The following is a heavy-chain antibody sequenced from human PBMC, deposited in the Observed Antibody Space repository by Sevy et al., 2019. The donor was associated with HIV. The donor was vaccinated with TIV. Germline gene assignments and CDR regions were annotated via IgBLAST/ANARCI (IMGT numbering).Heavy chain of an antibody. V-gene: IGHV3-74*01. Sequence: GGSLRLSCAASGLTFSSYWMHWVRQAPGKGLVWVSRINSDGSSTSYADSVKGRFTISRDNAKNTLYLQMNSLRAEDTAVYYCAREGVYIYGMDVWGQGTTVTVSS. CDR1: GLTFSSYW. D-gene: IGHD6-6*01. J-gene: IGHJ6*02. CDR2: INSDGSST. CDR3: AREGVYIYGMDV.